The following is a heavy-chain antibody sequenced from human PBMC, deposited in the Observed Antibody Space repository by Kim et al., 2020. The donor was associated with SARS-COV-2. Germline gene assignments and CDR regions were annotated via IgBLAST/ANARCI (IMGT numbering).Heavy chain of an antibody. CDR3: ARGFSGYYFDY. J-gene: IGHJ4*02. V-gene: IGHV3-48*02. CDR2: I. D-gene: IGHD1-26*01. Sequence: IYYADSVKGRFTISRDNAKNSLFLQVNSLRDEDTAVYYCARGFSGYYFDYWAQGTLVTVSS.